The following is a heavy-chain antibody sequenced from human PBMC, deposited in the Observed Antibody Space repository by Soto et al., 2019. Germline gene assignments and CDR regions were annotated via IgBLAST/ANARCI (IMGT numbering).Heavy chain of an antibody. CDR1: GFSFSPYI. J-gene: IGHJ6*02. CDR3: ATGGDSMGFQSYSYYGMDV. Sequence: PGGSLILSCSASGFSFSPYILNWVRQAPGKGLEWVSSITSSSTYIYYADSVRGRFTISRDNAKNSLSLQMNSLRAEDSAVYYCATGGDSMGFQSYSYYGMDVWGQGNTVTVYS. D-gene: IGHD3-22*01. V-gene: IGHV3-21*01. CDR2: ITSSSTYI.